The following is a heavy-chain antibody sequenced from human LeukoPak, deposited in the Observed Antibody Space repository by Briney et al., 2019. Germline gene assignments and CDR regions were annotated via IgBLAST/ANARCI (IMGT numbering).Heavy chain of an antibody. CDR2: IYPGDSDT. V-gene: IGHV5-51*01. CDR1: GYSSTSYW. CDR3: ARQGLYSSSPFDY. Sequence: GESLKISCQGPGYSSTSYWIGWVRQMPGKGLEWMGIIYPGDSDTRYSTSFQGQVTISADKSLRTAYLQWSSLKASDTAMYYCARQGLYSSSPFDYWGQGTLVTVSS. J-gene: IGHJ4*02. D-gene: IGHD6-6*01.